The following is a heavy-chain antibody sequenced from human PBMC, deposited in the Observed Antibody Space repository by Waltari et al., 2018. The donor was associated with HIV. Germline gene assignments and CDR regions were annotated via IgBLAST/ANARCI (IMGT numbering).Heavy chain of an antibody. CDR3: AKDNSVNYFTGDAFDI. Sequence: QVQLVESGGGVVQPGRSLRLSCAASGFTFSSYGMHGVRQAPGKGPEGVAMIWSDGNNEYYADSVKGRFTISRDNSKDTLYLQMNSLRAEDTAMYYCAKDNSVNYFTGDAFDIWGQGTMVIVSS. CDR1: GFTFSSYG. CDR2: IWSDGNNE. V-gene: IGHV3-30*18. J-gene: IGHJ3*02. D-gene: IGHD1-26*01.